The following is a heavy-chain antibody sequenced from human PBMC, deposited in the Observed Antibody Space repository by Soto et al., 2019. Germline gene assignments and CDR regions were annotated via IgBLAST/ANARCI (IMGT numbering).Heavy chain of an antibody. D-gene: IGHD4-17*01. J-gene: IGHJ4*02. CDR1: GGSISIYY. CDR3: ARYGSTVTYFDY. Sequence: SETLTLTSTVSGGSISIYYLSWIRQPPGKGLEWIGYIYYSGSTDYNPSLKSRVTISVDTSKNQFSLKLSSVTAADTAVYYCARYGSTVTYFDYWGQGALVTVSS. V-gene: IGHV4-59*08. CDR2: IYYSGST.